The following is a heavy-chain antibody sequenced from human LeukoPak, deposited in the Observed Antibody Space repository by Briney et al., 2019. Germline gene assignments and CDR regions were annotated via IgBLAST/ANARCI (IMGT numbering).Heavy chain of an antibody. CDR1: GYSFTNYY. V-gene: IGHV1-46*01. J-gene: IGHJ4*02. CDR2: INPSGGST. CDR3: ARTRGYYFDY. Sequence: ASVKVSCKASGYSFTNYYMHWVRQAPGQGLEWMGMINPSGGSTTYAQKFQGRVTMTRDMSTSTVYMELSSLTSEDTTVYYCARTRGYYFDYWGQGTLVTVSS.